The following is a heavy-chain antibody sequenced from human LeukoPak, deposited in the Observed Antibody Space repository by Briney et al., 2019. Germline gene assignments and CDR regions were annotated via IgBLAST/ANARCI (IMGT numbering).Heavy chain of an antibody. CDR3: TRPIAVAITNWFDP. CDR2: IRSKAYGGTT. J-gene: IGHJ5*02. V-gene: IGHV3-49*05. D-gene: IGHD6-19*01. CDR1: GFTFGDYA. Sequence: KPGGALRLSCTASGFTFGDYAMGWFRQAPGKGLEWVGFIRSKAYGGTTEYAASVKGRFTISRDDSKSIAYLQMNSLKTEDTAVYYCTRPIAVAITNWFDPWGQGTLVTVSS.